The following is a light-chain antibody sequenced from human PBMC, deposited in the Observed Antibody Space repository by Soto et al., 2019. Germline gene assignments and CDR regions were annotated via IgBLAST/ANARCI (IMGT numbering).Light chain of an antibody. J-gene: IGLJ1*01. CDR1: SSDVGGYNY. CDR2: EVS. V-gene: IGLV2-8*01. CDR3: CSFTSRFTFV. Sequence: QSALTQPPSASGSPGQSVTISCTGTSSDVGGYNYVSWYQQHPGKAPKLMIYEVSKRPSGVPDRFSGSKSGNTASLTVSGLQAEDEADYYCCSFTSRFTFVFGTGTKLTVL.